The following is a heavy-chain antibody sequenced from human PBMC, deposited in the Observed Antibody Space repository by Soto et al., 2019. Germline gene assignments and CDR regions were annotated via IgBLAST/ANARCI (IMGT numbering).Heavy chain of an antibody. CDR1: GFTFREYD. D-gene: IGHD6-13*01. V-gene: IGHV3-13*05. CDR3: ARAAAGGAYFDL. CDR2: IGINSDP. J-gene: IGHJ4*02. Sequence: GGSLRLSCAASGFTFREYDMHWVRQPTGKGLEWVSGIGINSDPYYPDSVKGRFTISRENAKNSLDLQMNSLRAGDTAVYYCARAAAGGAYFDLWGQGTLVTVSS.